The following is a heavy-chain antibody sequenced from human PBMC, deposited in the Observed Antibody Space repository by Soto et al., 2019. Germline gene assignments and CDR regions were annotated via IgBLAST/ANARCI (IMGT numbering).Heavy chain of an antibody. V-gene: IGHV1-2*02. Sequence: GASVKVSCKASGYTFTGYYMHWVRQAPGQGLEWMGWINPNSGGTNYAQKFQGRVTMTRDTTISTAYMELSRLRSDDTAVYFCVLAAGPLFGLFHYWGQATLVTVCS. J-gene: IGHJ4*02. CDR3: VLAAGPLFGLFHY. CDR1: GYTFTGYY. D-gene: IGHD6-13*01. CDR2: INPNSGGT.